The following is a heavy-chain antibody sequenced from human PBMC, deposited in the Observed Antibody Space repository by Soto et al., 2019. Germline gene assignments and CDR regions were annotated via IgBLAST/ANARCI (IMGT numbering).Heavy chain of an antibody. CDR3: ARCEAPRGYSYGTNWYFDL. Sequence: PGGSLRLSCAASGFTFSSYSMNWVRQAPGKGLEWVSYISSSSSTIYYADSVKGRFTISRDNAKNSLYLQMNSLRAEDTAVYYCARCEAPRGYSYGTNWYFDLWGRGTLVTVSS. CDR1: GFTFSSYS. CDR2: ISSSSSTI. V-gene: IGHV3-48*01. D-gene: IGHD5-18*01. J-gene: IGHJ2*01.